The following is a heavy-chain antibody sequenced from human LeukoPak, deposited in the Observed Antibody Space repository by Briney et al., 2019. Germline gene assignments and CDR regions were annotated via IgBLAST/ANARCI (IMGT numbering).Heavy chain of an antibody. CDR3: ARRFGGRGCYRVDS. D-gene: IGHD3-16*02. V-gene: IGHV5-51*01. CDR2: IYPDDSDT. Sequence: GESLKISCRGSGYMFTNYWIAWVRQMPGKGLEWMGIIYPDDSDTRYSPSFQGQVTISADKSISTAYLQWSSLKASDTAMYYCARRFGGRGCYRVDSWGQGTLVTVSS. CDR1: GYMFTNYW. J-gene: IGHJ4*02.